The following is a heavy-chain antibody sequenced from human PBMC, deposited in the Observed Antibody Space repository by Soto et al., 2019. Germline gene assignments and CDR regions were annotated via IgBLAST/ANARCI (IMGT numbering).Heavy chain of an antibody. Sequence: SETLSLTCTVSGGSVSSGSYYWRWIRQPPGKGLEWIGYIYYSGSTDYNPSLKSRVTISVDTSKNQFSLKLSSVTAADTAVYYCARDSIAARRVNENWFDPWGQGTLVTVSS. J-gene: IGHJ5*02. CDR3: ARDSIAARRVNENWFDP. D-gene: IGHD6-6*01. CDR1: GGSVSSGSYY. CDR2: IYYSGST. V-gene: IGHV4-61*01.